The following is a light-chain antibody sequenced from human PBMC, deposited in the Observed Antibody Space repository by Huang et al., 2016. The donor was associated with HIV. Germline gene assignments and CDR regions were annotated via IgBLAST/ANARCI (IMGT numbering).Light chain of an antibody. CDR3: QQLSTYPRT. CDR1: EGIGNY. CDR2: GAS. J-gene: IGKJ1*01. V-gene: IGKV1-9*01. Sequence: IPLTQSPSSLSASVGDRVTITCRASEGIGNYLAWYQQKPGKAPKLLVYGASTLQKGVPSRCSGTGSGTHFTLTISSLQPEDFATYYCQQLSTYPRTFGQGTKVEIK.